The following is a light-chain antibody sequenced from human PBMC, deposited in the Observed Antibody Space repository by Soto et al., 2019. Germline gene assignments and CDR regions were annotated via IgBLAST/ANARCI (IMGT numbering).Light chain of an antibody. CDR1: QSLRST. V-gene: IGKV3-11*01. CDR2: DAS. Sequence: EIVLTQSPGTLSLSPGDSATLSCRTSQSLRSTFVAWYQQKPGQAPRLLIYDASNRATGIPARFSGSGSGTDFTLAISSPEPEDFAVYYCQQRSNWPQYTFGQGTKLEIK. J-gene: IGKJ2*01. CDR3: QQRSNWPQYT.